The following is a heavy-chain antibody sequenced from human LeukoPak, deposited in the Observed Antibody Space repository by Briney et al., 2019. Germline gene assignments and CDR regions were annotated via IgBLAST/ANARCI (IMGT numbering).Heavy chain of an antibody. V-gene: IGHV1-46*01. CDR2: INPSGGST. J-gene: IGHJ4*02. Sequence: ASVKVSCKASGYTLTSYYMHWVRQAPGQGPEWMGIINPSGGSTSYAQKFQGRVTMTRDTSTSTVYMELSSLRSEDTAVYYCARESGGYRTIVGATLPGYWGQGTLVTVSS. D-gene: IGHD1-26*01. CDR1: GYTLTSYY. CDR3: ARESGGYRTIVGATLPGY.